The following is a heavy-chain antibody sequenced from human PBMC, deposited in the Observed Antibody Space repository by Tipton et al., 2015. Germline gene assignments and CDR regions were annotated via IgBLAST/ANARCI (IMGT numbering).Heavy chain of an antibody. V-gene: IGHV4-61*01. CDR2: IYYGGST. CDR3: ARDRRDYGDYAYFDY. J-gene: IGHJ4*02. Sequence: TLSLTCTVSGGSVSGGSYYWSWIRQPPGRGLEWIGYIYYGGSTNYNPSLKSRVTISVDTSKNQFSLKVTSVTAADTAVYYCARDRRDYGDYAYFDYWGQGILVTVSS. D-gene: IGHD4-17*01. CDR1: GGSVSGGSYY.